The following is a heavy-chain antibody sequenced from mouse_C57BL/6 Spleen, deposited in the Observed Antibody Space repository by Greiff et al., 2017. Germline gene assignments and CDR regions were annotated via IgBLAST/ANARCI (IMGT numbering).Heavy chain of an antibody. CDR3: TTHYYYGSTWYFDV. V-gene: IGHV14-1*01. J-gene: IGHJ1*03. CDR2: IDPEDGDT. D-gene: IGHD1-1*01. CDR1: GFNIKDYY. Sequence: EVQLQQSGAELVRPGASVKLSCTASGFNIKDYYMHWVKQRPEQGLEWIGRIDPEDGDTEYAPKFQGKATMTADTSSNTAYLQLSSLTSEDTAVYYCTTHYYYGSTWYFDVGGTGTTVTVSS.